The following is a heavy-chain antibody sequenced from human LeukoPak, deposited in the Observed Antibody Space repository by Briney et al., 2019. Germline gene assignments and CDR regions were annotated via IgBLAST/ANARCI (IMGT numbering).Heavy chain of an antibody. CDR3: ARTYMTSARFDP. Sequence: PSETLSLTCTVSGGSISSGGYYWSWIRQHPGKGLEWIGHIYYSGSTYYNPSLKSRVTISVDTSKNQFSLKLSSVTAADSAVYYCARTYMTSARFDPWGQGTLVTVSS. D-gene: IGHD2-21*02. J-gene: IGHJ5*02. V-gene: IGHV4-31*03. CDR2: IYYSGST. CDR1: GGSISSGGYY.